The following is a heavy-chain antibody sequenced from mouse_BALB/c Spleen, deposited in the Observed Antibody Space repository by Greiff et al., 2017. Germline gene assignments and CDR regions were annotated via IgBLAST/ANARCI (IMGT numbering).Heavy chain of an antibody. V-gene: IGHV1-7*01. CDR3: ARSDGSSYGFAY. CDR1: GYTFTSYW. J-gene: IGHJ3*01. Sequence: QVQLKQSGAELAKPGASVKMSCKASGYTFTSYWMHWVKQRPGQGLEWIGYINPSTGYTEYNQKFKDKATLTADKSSSTAYMQLSSLTSEDSAVYYCARSDGSSYGFAYWGQGTLVTVSA. CDR2: INPSTGYT. D-gene: IGHD1-1*01.